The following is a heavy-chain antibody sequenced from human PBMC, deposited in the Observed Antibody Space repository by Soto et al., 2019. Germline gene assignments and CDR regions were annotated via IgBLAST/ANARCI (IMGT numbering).Heavy chain of an antibody. CDR2: IGSSHTGARI. CDR1: GFNFNDYE. D-gene: IGHD1-26*01. Sequence: EVQLVESGGGLVQPGGSLRLSCAASGFNFNDYELAWVRQAPGRGLEWVAYIGSSHTGARITFPDSMRGRVSISIDDAYRFVYLHLDHLTAEDTALYFCAGDMMYTGSFQHWGQGTLVTVSS. J-gene: IGHJ1*01. CDR3: AGDMMYTGSFQH. V-gene: IGHV3-48*03.